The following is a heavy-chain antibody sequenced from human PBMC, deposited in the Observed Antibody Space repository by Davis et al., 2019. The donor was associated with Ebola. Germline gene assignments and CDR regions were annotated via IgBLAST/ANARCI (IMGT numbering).Heavy chain of an antibody. Sequence: GESLKISCVASYYDVGTNFLSWVRQAPGKGLEWVSLISNDGKTYYIESVKGRFTISRDTSKNTFFLQMNSLRAEDTAVYYCAVGHYSNPNGWGQGIPVTVSS. CDR3: AVGHYSNPNG. CDR1: YYDVGTNF. CDR2: ISNDGKT. D-gene: IGHD1-26*01. V-gene: IGHV3-53*01. J-gene: IGHJ4*02.